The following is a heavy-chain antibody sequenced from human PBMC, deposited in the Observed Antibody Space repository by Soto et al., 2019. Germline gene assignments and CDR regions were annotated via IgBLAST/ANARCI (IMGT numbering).Heavy chain of an antibody. CDR2: IHHSGST. J-gene: IGHJ4*02. CDR3: ARNGYSNGWYHFDE. CDR1: GGSISSSNW. D-gene: IGHD6-19*01. V-gene: IGHV4-4*02. Sequence: SETLSLTCALSGGSISSSNWWSWVRQPPGKGLEWIGEIHHSGSTNYKSSLKSRVTISVDKSKNQFSLKLTSVTAADTAVYYCARNGYSNGWYHFDEWGQGILVTVSS.